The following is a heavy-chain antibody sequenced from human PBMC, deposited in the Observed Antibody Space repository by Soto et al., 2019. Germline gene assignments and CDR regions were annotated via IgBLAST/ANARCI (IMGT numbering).Heavy chain of an antibody. J-gene: IGHJ4*02. V-gene: IGHV1-69*13. CDR1: GGTFSSYA. Sequence: SVKVSCKASGGTFSSYAISWVRQAPGQGLEWMGGIIPIFGTANYAQKFQGRVTITADESTSTAYMELSSLRSEDTAVYYCARERYCSGGSCPYYFDYWGQGTLVTVSS. CDR3: ARERYCSGGSCPYYFDY. CDR2: IIPIFGTA. D-gene: IGHD2-15*01.